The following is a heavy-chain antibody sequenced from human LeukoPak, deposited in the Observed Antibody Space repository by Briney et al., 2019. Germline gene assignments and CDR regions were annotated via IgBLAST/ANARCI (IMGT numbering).Heavy chain of an antibody. CDR3: ATDRNSGKYYDY. J-gene: IGHJ4*02. Sequence: GRSLRLSCVVSGLRFRNYGMHWVRQAPGKGLEWVAVIYYDGSNQYYADSVKGRFTVSRDNAKNTLYLQMDSLRAEDTAVYYCATDRNSGKYYDYWGQGTLVTVSS. CDR2: IYYDGSNQ. CDR1: GLRFRNYG. D-gene: IGHD1-26*01. V-gene: IGHV3-33*01.